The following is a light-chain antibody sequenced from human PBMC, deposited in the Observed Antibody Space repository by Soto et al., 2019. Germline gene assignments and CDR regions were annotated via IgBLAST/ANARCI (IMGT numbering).Light chain of an antibody. CDR3: MQGTYWPFT. Sequence: DVAMPQSPLSLPVTLGQPASISCRSSQSVVYSDGNTYLNWFQQRPGQSPRRLIYKVSNRDSGVPDRFSGSASGTDVTLKISRVEAEDVGGYYCMQGTYWPFTFGPGTKVDI. J-gene: IGKJ3*01. CDR1: QSVVYSDGNTY. CDR2: KVS. V-gene: IGKV2-30*01.